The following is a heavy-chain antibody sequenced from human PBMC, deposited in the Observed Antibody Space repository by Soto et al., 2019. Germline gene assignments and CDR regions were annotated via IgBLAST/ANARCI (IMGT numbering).Heavy chain of an antibody. J-gene: IGHJ4*02. V-gene: IGHV4-4*02. Sequence: QVQLQESGPGLVKPSGTLSLTCAVSGASISSSNWWSWVRQPPGKGLEWIGEIYHSGTTNYNPSPKSQVAISVDKSTNQSSLNLSSVTAADTAVYYCASRRDGYSVIAYWGQGTLVTVSS. D-gene: IGHD5-18*01. CDR3: ASRRDGYSVIAY. CDR2: IYHSGTT. CDR1: GASISSSNW.